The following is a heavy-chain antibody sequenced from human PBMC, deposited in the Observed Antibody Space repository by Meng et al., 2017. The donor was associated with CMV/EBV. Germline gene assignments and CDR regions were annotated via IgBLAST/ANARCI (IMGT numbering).Heavy chain of an antibody. V-gene: IGHV3-13*01. CDR3: ARGTPDITMIVPPVSFDI. Sequence: GESLKISCAASGFTFSSYDMHRVRQATGKGLEWVSAIGTAGDTYYPGSVKGRFTISRKNAKHSLYLQMNSLRAGDTAVYYCARGTPDITMIVPPVSFDIWGQGTMVTVSS. CDR2: IGTAGDT. J-gene: IGHJ3*02. D-gene: IGHD3-22*01. CDR1: GFTFSSYD.